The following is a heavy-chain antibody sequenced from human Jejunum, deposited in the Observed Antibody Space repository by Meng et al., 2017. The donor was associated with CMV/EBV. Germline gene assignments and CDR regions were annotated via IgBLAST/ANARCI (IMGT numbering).Heavy chain of an antibody. Sequence: HVRLVQSGAEMKKPGASVKVSFKASGYTFTSHSMHWVRQAPGQGLEWMGIIYPSSGSTTYAQKFQGRVTMTSDTSTGTVYMELSSLRSEDTAVYYCARLSAYYFDYWGQGTLVTVSS. CDR2: IYPSSGST. J-gene: IGHJ4*02. V-gene: IGHV1-46*01. CDR3: ARLSAYYFDY. CDR1: GYTFTSHS.